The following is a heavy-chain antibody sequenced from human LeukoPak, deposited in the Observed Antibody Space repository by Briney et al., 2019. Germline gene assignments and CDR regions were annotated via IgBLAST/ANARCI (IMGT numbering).Heavy chain of an antibody. J-gene: IGHJ4*02. Sequence: PSETLSLTCSVSDDSITMYYWTWIRQPPGKGLEWIGYVDHTGSTNFNPSLNGRVSISRDTTKNQFSLKLSSVTAADTAVYYCARFIAVAGNFDYWGQGTLVTVSS. CDR3: ARFIAVAGNFDY. V-gene: IGHV4-59*12. CDR1: DDSITMYY. CDR2: VDHTGST. D-gene: IGHD6-19*01.